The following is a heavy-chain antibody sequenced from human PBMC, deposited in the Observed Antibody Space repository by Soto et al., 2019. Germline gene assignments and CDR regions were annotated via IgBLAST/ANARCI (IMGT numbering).Heavy chain of an antibody. CDR3: SASPRKLLYYYYGMDV. CDR2: ISSSSSYI. Sequence: GGSLRLSCAASGFTFSSYSMNWVHQAPGKGLEWVSSISSSSSYIYYADSVKGRFTISRDNAKNSLYLQMNSLRAEDTAVYYCSASPRKLLYYYYGMDVWGQGTTVTVSS. J-gene: IGHJ6*02. D-gene: IGHD2-21*01. CDR1: GFTFSSYS. V-gene: IGHV3-21*01.